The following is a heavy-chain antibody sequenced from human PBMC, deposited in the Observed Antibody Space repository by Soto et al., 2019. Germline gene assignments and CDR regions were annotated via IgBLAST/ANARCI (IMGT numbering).Heavy chain of an antibody. J-gene: IGHJ5*02. CDR3: ASKGFSSGWSPFDP. D-gene: IGHD6-19*01. Sequence: VQLVESGGGLVQPGGSLRLSCAASGFTFSSYWMHWVRQVPGEGLVWVSRINNDGCNTGYADSVKGRFTISRDNAKNTLHLQMNNLRVDDTAVYSCASKGFSSGWSPFDPWGQGTLVTVSS. V-gene: IGHV3-74*01. CDR1: GFTFSSYW. CDR2: INNDGCNT.